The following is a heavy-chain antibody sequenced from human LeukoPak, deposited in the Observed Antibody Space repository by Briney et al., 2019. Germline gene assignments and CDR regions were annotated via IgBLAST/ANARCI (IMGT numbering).Heavy chain of an antibody. Sequence: GXSLRLSCAASGFTFSDYYMSWIRQAPGKGLEWVSYISSGSGSTIYYADSVKGRFTISRDNAKNSLYLQMNSLRAEDTAVYYCARSWVPPFDIWGQGTMVTVSS. J-gene: IGHJ3*02. CDR2: ISSGSGSTI. CDR3: ARSWVPPFDI. D-gene: IGHD1-1*01. V-gene: IGHV3-11*04. CDR1: GFTFSDYY.